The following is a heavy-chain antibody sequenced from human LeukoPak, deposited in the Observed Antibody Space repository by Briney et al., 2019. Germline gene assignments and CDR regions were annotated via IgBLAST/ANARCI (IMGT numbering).Heavy chain of an antibody. CDR1: GFTFSSYA. D-gene: IGHD3-22*01. Sequence: GASLRLSCAASGFTFSSYAMRWVRQAPGKGLEWVSAISCSGGSTYYAASVKCRFTISRDTSKNPLSLQMNSLRAEDTAVYYWEKVSSDYGTISRFDCWGQGTLVTVCS. CDR3: EKVSSDYGTISRFDC. CDR2: ISCSGGST. V-gene: IGHV3-23*01. J-gene: IGHJ4*02.